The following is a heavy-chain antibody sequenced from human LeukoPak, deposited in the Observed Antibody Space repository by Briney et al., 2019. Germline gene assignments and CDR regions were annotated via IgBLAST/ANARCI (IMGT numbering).Heavy chain of an antibody. V-gene: IGHV1-69*06. J-gene: IGHJ6*03. CDR2: IIPIFGTA. Sequence: SVKVSCKASGGTFSSYAISWVRQAPGQGLEWMGGIIPIFGTANYAQKFQGRVTITADKSTSTAYMELSSLRSEDTAVYYCASTLGGSGRRSAYYYYYMDVWGKGTTVTVSS. CDR3: ASTLGGSGRRSAYYYYYMDV. CDR1: GGTFSSYA. D-gene: IGHD3-10*01.